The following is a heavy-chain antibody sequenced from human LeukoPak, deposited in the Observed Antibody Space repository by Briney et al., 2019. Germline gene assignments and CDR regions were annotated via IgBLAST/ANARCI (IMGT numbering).Heavy chain of an antibody. CDR2: IWYDGSNK. CDR3: AKGYYYDSSGYSLYFDY. V-gene: IGHV3-33*06. CDR1: GFTFSSYG. Sequence: GGSLRLSCAASGFTFSSYGMHWVRQAPGKGLEWVAVIWYDGSNKYYADSVKGRFTISRDNSKNTLYLQMNSLRAEDTAVYYCAKGYYYDSSGYSLYFDYWGQGTLVTVSS. D-gene: IGHD3-22*01. J-gene: IGHJ4*02.